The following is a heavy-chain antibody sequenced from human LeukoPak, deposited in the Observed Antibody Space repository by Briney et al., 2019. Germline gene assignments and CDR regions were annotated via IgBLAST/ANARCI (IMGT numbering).Heavy chain of an antibody. Sequence: ASVKVSCTASGYTFTSYGISWVRQAPGQGLEWIGLISAYNGNTNYAQKLQGRVTMTTDTSTSTAYMELRSLRSDDTAVYYCARDYYDSSGYAENWFDPWGQGTLVTVSS. CDR2: ISAYNGNT. J-gene: IGHJ5*02. D-gene: IGHD3-22*01. CDR3: ARDYYDSSGYAENWFDP. CDR1: GYTFTSYG. V-gene: IGHV1-18*01.